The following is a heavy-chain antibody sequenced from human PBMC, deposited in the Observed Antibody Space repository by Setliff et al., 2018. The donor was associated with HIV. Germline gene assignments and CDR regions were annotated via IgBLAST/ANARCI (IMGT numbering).Heavy chain of an antibody. J-gene: IGHJ3*02. CDR3: AAIAAAALRGTFDI. CDR2: ISGYNGNT. CDR1: GYTFTSYG. D-gene: IGHD6-13*01. Sequence: ASVKVSCKASGYTFTSYGISWVRQAPGQGLEWMGWISGYNGNTNYAQKLQGRVTMTTDTSTSTAYMELRSLRSDDTAVYYCAAIAAAALRGTFDIWGQGTRVTVS. V-gene: IGHV1-18*01.